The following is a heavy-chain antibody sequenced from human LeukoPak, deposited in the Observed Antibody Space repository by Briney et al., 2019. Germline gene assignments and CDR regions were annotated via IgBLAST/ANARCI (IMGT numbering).Heavy chain of an antibody. V-gene: IGHV4-59*12. CDR2: IYYSGST. J-gene: IGHJ6*02. CDR3: ARVGRIPNDYAFYYYYYGMDV. CDR1: GGSISSYY. D-gene: IGHD4-17*01. Sequence: PSETLSLTCTVSGGSISSYYWSWIRQPPGKGLEWIGYIYYSGSTNYNPSLKSRVTISVDTSKNQFSLKLSSVTAADTAVYYCARVGRIPNDYAFYYYYYGMDVWGQGTTVTVSS.